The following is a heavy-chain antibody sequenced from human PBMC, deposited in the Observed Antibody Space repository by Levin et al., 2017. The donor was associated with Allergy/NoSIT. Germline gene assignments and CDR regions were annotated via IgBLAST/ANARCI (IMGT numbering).Heavy chain of an antibody. J-gene: IGHJ4*02. D-gene: IGHD1-26*01. CDR3: AKVMDGQIIIATTAFDY. CDR2: ISYEGSNK. Sequence: GGSLRLSCAASGFSFSNYGMNWVRQAPGKGLEWVAVISYEGSNKYYADSVKGRFTISRDNSKNTLYLQMNSLRAEDTAVYYCAKVMDGQIIIATTAFDYWGPGTLVTVSS. V-gene: IGHV3-30*18. CDR1: GFSFSNYG.